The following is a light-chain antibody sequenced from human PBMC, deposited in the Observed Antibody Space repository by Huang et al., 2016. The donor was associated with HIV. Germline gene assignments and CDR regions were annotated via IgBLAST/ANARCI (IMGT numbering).Light chain of an antibody. CDR3: QQYYSASIT. V-gene: IGKV4-1*01. CDR2: WGS. CDR1: QPLLSTSNNKCY. Sequence: DIVMTQSPGSLTVSLGERASINCTSSQPLLSTSNNKCYLAWYQQKPRQPPKALIYWGSNRESGVPERFSGSGSGTDFTLTISSLQAEDVALYYCQQYYSASITFGQGTRVEI. J-gene: IGKJ5*01.